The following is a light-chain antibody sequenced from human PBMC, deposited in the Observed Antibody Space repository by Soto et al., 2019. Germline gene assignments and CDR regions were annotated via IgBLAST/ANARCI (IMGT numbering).Light chain of an antibody. CDR3: AAWDDSLSEV. CDR1: GSSIGSNY. J-gene: IGLJ1*01. V-gene: IGLV1-47*01. Sequence: QSALTQPPSASGTPGQRVTISCSGSGSSIGSNYVYWYQQLPGTAPKLLIYRNNQRPSGVPDRFSGSKSGTSASLAISGLRSEDEADYYCAAWDDSLSEVFGTGTKVTVL. CDR2: RNN.